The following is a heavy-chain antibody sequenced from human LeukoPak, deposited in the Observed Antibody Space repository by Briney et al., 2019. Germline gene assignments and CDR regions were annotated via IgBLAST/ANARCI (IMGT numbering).Heavy chain of an antibody. Sequence: SQTLSLTCTVSGGSISSGGYYWSWIRQPPGKGLEWIGYIYHSGSTYYNPSLKSRVTISVDRSKNQFSLKLSSVTAADTAVYYCARKMYSSSGGFDYWGQGTLVTVSS. CDR2: IYHSGST. D-gene: IGHD6-13*01. V-gene: IGHV4-30-2*01. CDR3: ARKMYSSSGGFDY. CDR1: GGSISSGGYY. J-gene: IGHJ4*02.